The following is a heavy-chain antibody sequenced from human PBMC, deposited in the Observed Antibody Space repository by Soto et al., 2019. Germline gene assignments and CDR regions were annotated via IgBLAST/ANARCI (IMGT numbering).Heavy chain of an antibody. CDR2: VSSSGSVI. V-gene: IGHV3-11*01. CDR3: AVTELIGPSLPYSFDY. CDR1: GFSFSDYY. Sequence: QVQLVESGGGLVKPGGSLRLSCAASGFSFSDYYMSWIRQAPGKGLEWVSYVSSSGSVIYTADSVKGRFTLSRDNATHSLYLQMDSLRAEETAVYYWAVTELIGPSLPYSFDYWGQAALVYVSS. D-gene: IGHD1-26*01. J-gene: IGHJ4*02.